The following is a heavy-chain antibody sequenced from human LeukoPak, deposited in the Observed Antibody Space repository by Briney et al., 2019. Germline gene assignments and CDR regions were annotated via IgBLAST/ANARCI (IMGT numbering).Heavy chain of an antibody. D-gene: IGHD3-16*02. Sequence: SETLSLTCTVSGGSISSSSYYWGWIRQPPGKGLEWIGSIYYSGSTYYNPSLKSRVTISVDTSKNQFSLKLSSVTAADTAVYYCARHDRLRLGELSPPEYFQHWGQGTLVTVSS. CDR3: ARHDRLRLGELSPPEYFQH. V-gene: IGHV4-39*01. CDR2: IYYSGST. CDR1: GGSISSSSYY. J-gene: IGHJ1*01.